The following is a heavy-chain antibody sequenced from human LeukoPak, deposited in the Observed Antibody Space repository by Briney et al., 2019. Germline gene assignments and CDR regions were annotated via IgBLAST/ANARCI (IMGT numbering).Heavy chain of an antibody. CDR2: ISSSSSSYI. D-gene: IGHD2-2*01. CDR3: ARGERGLYCSSTSCYPVL. J-gene: IGHJ4*02. V-gene: IGHV3-21*01. CDR1: GFTFSSYS. Sequence: GGSLRLSCAASGFTFSSYSMNWVRQAPGKGLEWVSSISSSSSSYIYYADSVKGRFTISRDNAKNSLYLQMNSLRAEDTAVYYCARGERGLYCSSTSCYPVLGGQGTLVTVSS.